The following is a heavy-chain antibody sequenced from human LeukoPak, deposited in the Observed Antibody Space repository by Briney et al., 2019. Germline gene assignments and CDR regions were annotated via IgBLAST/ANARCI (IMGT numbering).Heavy chain of an antibody. CDR2: IYYSGST. J-gene: IGHJ5*02. CDR3: ARYCSSTSCYDLYWFDP. Sequence: KASETLSLTCTVSGGSISSGGYYWSWIRQHPGKGLEWIGYIYYSGSTYYNPSLKSRVTISVDTSKNQFSLKLSSVTAADTAVYYCARYCSSTSCYDLYWFDPWGQGTLVTVSS. V-gene: IGHV4-31*03. CDR1: GGSISSGGYY. D-gene: IGHD2-2*01.